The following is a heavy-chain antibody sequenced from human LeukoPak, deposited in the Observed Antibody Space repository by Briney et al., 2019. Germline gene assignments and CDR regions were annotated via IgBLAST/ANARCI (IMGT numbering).Heavy chain of an antibody. CDR1: CGSVNNYY. D-gene: IGHD3-16*01. Sequence: SETLSLTCSVSCGSVNNYYWTWIRQPPGKGLEWIGQIYYSGKADYNPSLKSRITISVDTSKNQISLRVNSVTAVDTAVYYCARFGVDYDMGVWGQGTTVIVFS. J-gene: IGHJ6*02. V-gene: IGHV4-59*02. CDR2: IYYSGKA. CDR3: ARFGVDYDMGV.